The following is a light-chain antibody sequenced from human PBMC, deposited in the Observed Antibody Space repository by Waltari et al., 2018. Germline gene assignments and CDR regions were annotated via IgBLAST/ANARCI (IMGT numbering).Light chain of an antibody. Sequence: DIQMTQSPSSLSAVVGDRVTITCRASQSIGNYLNWYQQKPGKAPQLLIYSASSLQRGVPSRFSGRGSGTEFSLTISGLQPDDFATYYCQQYNTYPWTFGQGTKVEIK. CDR1: QSIGNY. V-gene: IGKV1-39*01. CDR3: QQYNTYPWT. J-gene: IGKJ1*01. CDR2: SAS.